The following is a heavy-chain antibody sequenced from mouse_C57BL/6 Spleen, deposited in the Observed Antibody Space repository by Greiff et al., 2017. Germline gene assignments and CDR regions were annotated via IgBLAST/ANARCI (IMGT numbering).Heavy chain of an antibody. Sequence: EVKVVESGGGLVQSGRSLRLSCATSGFTFSDFYMEWVRQAPGKGLEWIAASRNKANDYTTEYSASVKGRFIVSRDTSQSILYLQMNALRAEDTAIYYCARDAFTGMDYWGQGTSVTVSS. V-gene: IGHV7-1*01. CDR2: SRNKANDYTT. J-gene: IGHJ4*01. CDR1: GFTFSDFY. D-gene: IGHD1-1*01. CDR3: ARDAFTGMDY.